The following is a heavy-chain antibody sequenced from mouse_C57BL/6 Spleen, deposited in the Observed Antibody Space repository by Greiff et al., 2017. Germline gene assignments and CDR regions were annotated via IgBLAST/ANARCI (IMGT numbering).Heavy chain of an antibody. CDR2: ISYDGSN. V-gene: IGHV3-6*01. CDR3: ASYSNYGYFDV. CDR1: GYSITSGYY. J-gene: IGHJ1*03. D-gene: IGHD2-5*01. Sequence: EVQRVESGPGLVKPSQSLSLTCSVTGYSITSGYYWNWIRQFPGNKLEWMGYISYDGSNNYNPSLKNRISITRDTSKNQFFLKLNSVTTEDTATYYCASYSNYGYFDVWGTGTTVTVSS.